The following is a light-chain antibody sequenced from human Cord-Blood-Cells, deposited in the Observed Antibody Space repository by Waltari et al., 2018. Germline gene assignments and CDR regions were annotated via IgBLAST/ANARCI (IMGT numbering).Light chain of an antibody. J-gene: IGLJ2*01. CDR2: DVS. CDR3: CSYAGSYTVV. CDR1: SSDVGGYIH. Sequence: QSALTPPRPVSGSPGPSVTISCTGTSSDVGGYIHVSWYHHHPGKAPKLMIYDVSKRPSGVPDRFSGSKSGNTASLTISGLQAEDEADYYCCSYAGSYTVVFGGGTKLTVL. V-gene: IGLV2-11*01.